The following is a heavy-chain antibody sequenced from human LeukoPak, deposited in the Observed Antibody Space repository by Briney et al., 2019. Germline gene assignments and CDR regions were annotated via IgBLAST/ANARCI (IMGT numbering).Heavy chain of an antibody. CDR2: IIPIFGTA. Sequence: ASVKVSCKASGGTFSSYAISWVRQAPGQGLEWMGGIIPIFGTANYAQKFQGRVTITADESTSTAYMELSSLRSEDTAVYYCARSRFYGGNSVVDYWGQGTLVTVPS. V-gene: IGHV1-69*13. D-gene: IGHD4-23*01. CDR1: GGTFSSYA. CDR3: ARSRFYGGNSVVDY. J-gene: IGHJ4*02.